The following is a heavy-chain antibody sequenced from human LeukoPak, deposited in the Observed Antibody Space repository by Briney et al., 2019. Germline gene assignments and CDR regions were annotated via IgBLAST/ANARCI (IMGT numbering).Heavy chain of an antibody. CDR3: ARGDFSSGPSRDTFDI. CDR2: IYHSGST. J-gene: IGHJ3*02. CDR1: GGSISSGGYY. V-gene: IGHV4-30-2*01. Sequence: SQTLSLTCTVSGGSISSGGYYWSWIRQPPGKGLEWIGYIYHSGSTYYNPSLKSRVTISVDRSKNQFSLKVNSVTAADTAMYYCARGDFSSGPSRDTFDIWGQGTMVTVSS. D-gene: IGHD3-3*01.